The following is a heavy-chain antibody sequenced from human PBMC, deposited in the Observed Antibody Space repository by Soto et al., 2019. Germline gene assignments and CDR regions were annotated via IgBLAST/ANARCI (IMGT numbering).Heavy chain of an antibody. CDR3: ARDIYAGPPDY. V-gene: IGHV3-30-3*01. Sequence: QVQLVESGGGVVQPGRSLRLSCAASGFTFNNYPMHWVRHAPGKGLEWVALISYDGSNKYYADSVKGRFTISRDNSKNTLYLQMNSLRADDTAVYYCARDIYAGPPDYWGQGTLVTVSS. J-gene: IGHJ4*02. CDR1: GFTFNNYP. CDR2: ISYDGSNK. D-gene: IGHD2-2*01.